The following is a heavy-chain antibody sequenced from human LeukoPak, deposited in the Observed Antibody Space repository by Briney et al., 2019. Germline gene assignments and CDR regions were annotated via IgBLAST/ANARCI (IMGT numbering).Heavy chain of an antibody. CDR3: ARIQFGEETDY. CDR2: IYYSGST. Sequence: SETLSLTCTVSGGSISSYYWSWIRQPPGKGLEWIGYIYYSGSTNYNPSLKSRVTISVDTSKNQFSLKLSSVTAADTAVYYCARIQFGEETDYWGQGTLVTVSS. CDR1: GGSISSYY. V-gene: IGHV4-59*08. J-gene: IGHJ4*02. D-gene: IGHD3-10*01.